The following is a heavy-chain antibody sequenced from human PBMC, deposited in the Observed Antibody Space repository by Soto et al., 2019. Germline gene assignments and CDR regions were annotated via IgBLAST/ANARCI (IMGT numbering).Heavy chain of an antibody. J-gene: IGHJ1*01. CDR2: INSDGAAT. CDR3: ARGTEGSWVWWLTH. Sequence: EVQLVESGGGLVQPGGSLRLSCAVSGFTFSTHWMHWVRQTPGTGLVCVARINSDGAATTYADSVKGRFTISRDNAKNTVYLQMNSLRVENTAVYYCARGTEGSWVWWLTHWGQGTLVTVCS. D-gene: IGHD5-12*01. CDR1: GFTFSTHW. V-gene: IGHV3-74*01.